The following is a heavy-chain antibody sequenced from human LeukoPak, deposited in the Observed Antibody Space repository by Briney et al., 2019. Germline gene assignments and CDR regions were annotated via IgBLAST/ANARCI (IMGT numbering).Heavy chain of an antibody. CDR2: IYYSGST. CDR3: ARDPRDSSGWSDAFDI. V-gene: IGHV4-59*01. J-gene: IGHJ3*02. CDR1: GGSISSYY. D-gene: IGHD6-19*01. Sequence: SETLSLTCTVSGGSISSYYWSWIRQPPGKGLEWIGYIYYSGSTNYNPSLKSRVTISVDTSKNQFSLKLSSVTAADTAVYYCARDPRDSSGWSDAFDIWGQGTMVTVSS.